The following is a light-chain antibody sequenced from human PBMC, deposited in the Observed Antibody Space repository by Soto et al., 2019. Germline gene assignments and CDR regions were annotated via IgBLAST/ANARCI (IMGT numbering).Light chain of an antibody. CDR3: QTWVTGIHI. J-gene: IGLJ2*01. V-gene: IGLV4-69*01. CDR1: SGHSNYA. CDR2: LNSDGSH. Sequence: QAVLTQSPSASASLGASVKLTFTLSSGHSNYAIAWHQQQPEKGPRFLMKLNSDGSHSKGDGIPDRFSGSSSGAERYLTISTLQSEDEADYYCQTWVTGIHIFGGGTKLTVL.